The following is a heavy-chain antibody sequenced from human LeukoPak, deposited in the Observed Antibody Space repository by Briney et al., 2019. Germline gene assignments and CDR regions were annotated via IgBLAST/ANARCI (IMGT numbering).Heavy chain of an antibody. CDR3: ARDPRSGNYLDY. CDR1: GDSITSNHYY. Sequence: SETLSLTCSVSGDSITSNHYYWGWIRQPPGKGLEWIGSIHYSGSTYYNPSLKSRVTISEDTSKNQFSLKLNSVTAADTAVYYCARDPRSGNYLDYWGQGTLVTVSS. J-gene: IGHJ4*02. D-gene: IGHD3-10*01. V-gene: IGHV4-39*07. CDR2: IHYSGST.